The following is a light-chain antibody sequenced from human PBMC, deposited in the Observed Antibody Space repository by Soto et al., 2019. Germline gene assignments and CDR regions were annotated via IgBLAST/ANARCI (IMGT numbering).Light chain of an antibody. V-gene: IGLV2-14*03. CDR1: TSDVGGYNY. J-gene: IGLJ3*02. CDR3: SSYTTSGTWV. Sequence: QSVLTQPASVSGSPGQSITISCTGTTSDVGGYNYVSWYQQHPGKAPKLMIFDVNNRPSGLSNRFSGSKSVNTASLTISGLQAEDEAHYYCSSYTTSGTWVFGGGTKVTVL. CDR2: DVN.